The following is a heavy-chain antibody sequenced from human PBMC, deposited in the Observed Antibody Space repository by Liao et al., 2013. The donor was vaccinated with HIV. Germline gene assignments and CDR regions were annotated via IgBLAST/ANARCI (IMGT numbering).Heavy chain of an antibody. D-gene: IGHD7-27*01. CDR1: GGSISSYY. V-gene: IGHV4-59*04. CDR3: ARQLNWGSSWYFDL. J-gene: IGHJ2*01. Sequence: QVHLQESGPGLVKPSETLSLTCAVSGGSISSYYWTWIRQPAGRGLEWIGNIYYSGSTYYIPSLRSRVTMSVDTSKNQFSLKLTSVTAADTAVYYCARQLNWGSSWYFDLWGRGTLVTVSS. CDR2: IYYSGST.